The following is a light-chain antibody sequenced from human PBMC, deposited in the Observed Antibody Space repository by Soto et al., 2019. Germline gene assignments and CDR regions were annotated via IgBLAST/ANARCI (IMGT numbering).Light chain of an antibody. Sequence: QAVVTQPPSVSEAPGLGVTISCSGSNSNIGNNYVSWYQQVPGTAPKLLIYDNNQRPSGIPDRFSGSKSGTSATLDITGLQTGDEADYYCGTWDSSLSVVVFGGGTKLTVL. CDR2: DNN. CDR3: GTWDSSLSVVV. CDR1: NSNIGNNY. J-gene: IGLJ2*01. V-gene: IGLV1-51*01.